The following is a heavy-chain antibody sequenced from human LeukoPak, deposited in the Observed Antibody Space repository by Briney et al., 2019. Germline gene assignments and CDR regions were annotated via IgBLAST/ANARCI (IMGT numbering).Heavy chain of an antibody. J-gene: IGHJ3*02. V-gene: IGHV4-59*01. CDR2: IYYSGST. CDR1: GGSISSYY. D-gene: IGHD1/OR15-1a*01. Sequence: SETLSLTCTVSGGSISSYYWSWIRQPPGKGLEWIGYIYYSGSTNYNPSLKSRVTLSVDTSKNQFSLKLSSVTAADTAVYYCASAKQIDAFDIWGQGTMVTVSS. CDR3: ASAKQIDAFDI.